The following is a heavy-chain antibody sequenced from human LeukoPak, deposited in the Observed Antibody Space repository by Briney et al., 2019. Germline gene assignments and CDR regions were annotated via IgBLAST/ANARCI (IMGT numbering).Heavy chain of an antibody. J-gene: IGHJ5*02. CDR2: IIPIFGTA. V-gene: IGHV1-69*05. CDR3: VSPSSGYDYWFDP. Sequence: ASVKVSCKASGGTFSSYAISWVRQAPGQGLEWMGRIIPIFGTANYAQKFQGRVTITTDESTSTAYMELSSLRSEDTAVYYCVSPSSGYDYWFDPWGQGTPVTVSS. CDR1: GGTFSSYA. D-gene: IGHD5-12*01.